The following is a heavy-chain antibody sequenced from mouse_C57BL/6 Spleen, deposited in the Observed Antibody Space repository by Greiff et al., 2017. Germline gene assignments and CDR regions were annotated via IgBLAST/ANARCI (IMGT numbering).Heavy chain of an antibody. CDR1: GYTFTSYW. V-gene: IGHV1-69*01. J-gene: IGHJ4*01. CDR3: ARSGTTVVAYYYAMDY. D-gene: IGHD1-1*01. CDR2: IDPSDSYT. Sequence: QVQLQQPGAELVMPGASVKLSCKASGYTFTSYWMHWVKQRPGQGLEWIGEIDPSDSYTNYNQKFKGKSTLTVDKSSSTAYMPLSSLTFEDSAVYYCARSGTTVVAYYYAMDYWGQGTSVTVSS.